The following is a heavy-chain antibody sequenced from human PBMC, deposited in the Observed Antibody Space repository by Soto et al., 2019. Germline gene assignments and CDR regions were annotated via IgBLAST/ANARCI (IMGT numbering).Heavy chain of an antibody. CDR3: AKDRADCTNCVCYTHDY. CDR2: ISYDGSNT. CDR1: GFTFSSYG. V-gene: IGHV3-30*18. J-gene: IGHJ4*02. Sequence: QVQLVESGGGVVQPGSSLRLSCAASGFTFSSYGMHWVRQAPGKGLAWVAVISYDGSNTYSADSVKGRFTISRDNSTDTLYLQMNSLRAEDTAVYYCAKDRADCTNCVCYTHDYWGQGTLFTFSS. D-gene: IGHD2-8*01.